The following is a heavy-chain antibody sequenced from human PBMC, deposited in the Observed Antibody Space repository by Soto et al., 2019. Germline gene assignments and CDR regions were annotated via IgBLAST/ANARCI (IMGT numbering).Heavy chain of an antibody. CDR1: GFTFSSYV. CDR2: ISGGGGST. D-gene: IGHD1-26*01. J-gene: IGHJ4*02. CDR3: AKGKGSGTYGFDS. Sequence: EVQLLESGGGLVQPGGSLRLSCAASGFTFSSYVMSWVRQAPGKGLEWVSGISGGGGSTYYADSVKGRFTISRDNSKNTVHMQMNSLRAEDTAVYHCAKGKGSGTYGFDSWGQGTLVTVSS. V-gene: IGHV3-23*01.